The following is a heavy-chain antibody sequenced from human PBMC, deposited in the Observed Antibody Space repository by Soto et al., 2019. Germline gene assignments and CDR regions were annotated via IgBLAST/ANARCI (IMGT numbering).Heavy chain of an antibody. J-gene: IGHJ6*02. V-gene: IGHV1-18*04. CDR3: ARDLDLYSSSWSYYYYGMDV. Sequence: ASVKVSCKASGYTFTSYGISWVRQAPGQGLEWMGWISAYNGNTNYAQKLQGRVTMTTDTSTSTAYMELRSLRSDDTAVYYCARDLDLYSSSWSYYYYGMDVWGQGTTVTV. D-gene: IGHD6-13*01. CDR2: ISAYNGNT. CDR1: GYTFTSYG.